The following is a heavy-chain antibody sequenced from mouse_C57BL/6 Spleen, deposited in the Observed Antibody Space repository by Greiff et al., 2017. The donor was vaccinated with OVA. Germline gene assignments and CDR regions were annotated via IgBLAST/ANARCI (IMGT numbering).Heavy chain of an antibody. CDR2: IDPSDSYT. V-gene: IGHV1-69*01. J-gene: IGHJ2*01. CDR3: ARGERLRRLDY. D-gene: IGHD2-2*01. Sequence: QVQLKQPGAELVMPGASVKLSCKASGYTFTSYWMHWVKQRPGQGLEWIGEIDPSDSYTNYNQKFKGKSTLTVDKSSSTAYMQLSSLTSEDSAVYYCARGERLRRLDYWGQGTTLTVSS. CDR1: GYTFTSYW.